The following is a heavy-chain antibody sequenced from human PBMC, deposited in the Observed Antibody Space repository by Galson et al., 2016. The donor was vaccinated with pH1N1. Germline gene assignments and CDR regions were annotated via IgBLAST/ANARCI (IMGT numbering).Heavy chain of an antibody. V-gene: IGHV5-51*01. CDR1: GYSFTNYW. CDR2: IYPSDSDT. Sequence: QSGAEVKKPGKSLKISCKGSGYSFTNYWIGWVRQMPGKGLEWMGIIYPSDSDTRYSPSFQGQVTISADKSISTAYLQWSSLKASDTAIYYCARGSGSPDSYYYYGMDVWGKGTTVTVSS. D-gene: IGHD3-10*01. J-gene: IGHJ6*04. CDR3: ARGSGSPDSYYYYGMDV.